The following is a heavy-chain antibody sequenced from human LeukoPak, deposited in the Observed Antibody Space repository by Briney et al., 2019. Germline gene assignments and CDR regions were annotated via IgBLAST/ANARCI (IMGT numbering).Heavy chain of an antibody. D-gene: IGHD6-19*01. Sequence: PGGSLRLSCAASGFTFSSYSMNWVRQAPGKGLEWVSFISSSSSYIYYADSVKGRFTISRDNAKNSLYLQMNSLRAEDTAVYYCARDGTAVDEDMDNWFDPWGQGTLVTVSS. J-gene: IGHJ5*02. CDR3: ARDGTAVDEDMDNWFDP. CDR2: ISSSSSYI. CDR1: GFTFSSYS. V-gene: IGHV3-21*01.